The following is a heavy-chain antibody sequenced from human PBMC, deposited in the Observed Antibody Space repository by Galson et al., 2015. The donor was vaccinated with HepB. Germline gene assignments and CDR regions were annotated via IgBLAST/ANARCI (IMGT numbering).Heavy chain of an antibody. CDR2: SNWNGGNT. D-gene: IGHD5-12*01. CDR1: GFTLDDYG. J-gene: IGHJ4*02. Sequence: SLRLSCAVSGFTLDDYGMSWVRQAPGKGLEWVAGSNWNGGNTGYADSVQGRFIISRDDAKNSLHLQMNSLRAEDTALYCCVRAGDSAGGEFEYWGQGTLVTVSS. CDR3: VRAGDSAGGEFEY. V-gene: IGHV3-20*04.